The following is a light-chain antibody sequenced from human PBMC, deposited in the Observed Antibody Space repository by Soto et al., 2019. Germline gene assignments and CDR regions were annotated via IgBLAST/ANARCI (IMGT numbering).Light chain of an antibody. J-gene: IGKJ1*01. V-gene: IGKV1-39*01. CDR1: QSISSY. CDR2: GAS. CDR3: QQTYSTPWT. Sequence: DIQMTQSPSSLSASVGEGVTITCRASQSISSYVSWFQQKPGKAPKLLIYGASSLQSGVPSRFSRSGSGTDFTLTISSLQPEDFATYYCQQTYSTPWTFGQGTKVEIK.